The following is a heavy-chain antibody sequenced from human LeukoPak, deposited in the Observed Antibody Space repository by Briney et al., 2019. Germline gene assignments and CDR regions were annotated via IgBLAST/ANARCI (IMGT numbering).Heavy chain of an antibody. CDR3: ARDMGFSRQLGETDLDY. D-gene: IGHD6-13*01. V-gene: IGHV1-18*01. CDR1: GYTFTSYS. Sequence: ASVKVSCKASGYTFTSYSISWVRQAPGQGLEWMGWISAYNGNTNYAQKLQGRVTMTTDTSTSTAYMELRSLRSDDTAVYYCARDMGFSRQLGETDLDYWGQGTLVTVSS. J-gene: IGHJ4*02. CDR2: ISAYNGNT.